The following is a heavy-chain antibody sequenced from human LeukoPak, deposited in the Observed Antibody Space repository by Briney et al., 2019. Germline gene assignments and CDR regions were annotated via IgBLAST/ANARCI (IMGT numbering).Heavy chain of an antibody. J-gene: IGHJ4*02. CDR2: IKQDGGVK. V-gene: IGHV3-7*01. Sequence: GGSLRLSCAASGFTFSNYWMSWVRQAPGRGLEWVANIKQDGGVKYYVDSVKGRFTISRDNAKNSLYLQMNSLRAEDTAFYYCARIGYSSSSFDYWGQGTLVTVSS. CDR1: GFTFSNYW. D-gene: IGHD6-6*01. CDR3: ARIGYSSSSFDY.